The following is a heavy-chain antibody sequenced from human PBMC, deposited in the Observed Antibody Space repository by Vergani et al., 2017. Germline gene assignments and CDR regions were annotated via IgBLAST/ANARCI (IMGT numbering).Heavy chain of an antibody. CDR3: ARKNVIAVAGTVGDAFDI. CDR2: IIPIFGTA. Sequence: QVQLVQSGAEVKKPGSSVKVSCKASGGTFSSYTISWVRQAPGQGLEWMGRIIPIFGTANYAQKFQGRVTITADESTSTAYMELSSLRSEDTAVYYCARKNVIAVAGTVGDAFDIWGQGTMVTVSS. V-gene: IGHV1-69*08. D-gene: IGHD6-19*01. CDR1: GGTFSSYT. J-gene: IGHJ3*02.